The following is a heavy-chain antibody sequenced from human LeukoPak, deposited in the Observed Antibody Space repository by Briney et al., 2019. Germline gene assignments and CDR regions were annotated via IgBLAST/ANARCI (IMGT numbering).Heavy chain of an antibody. V-gene: IGHV1-2*02. CDR1: GYTFTSYY. J-gene: IGHJ5*02. D-gene: IGHD5-18*01. CDR2: INPNSGGT. CDR3: ARGGYSYGSGKNWFDP. Sequence: ASVKVSCKASGYTFTSYYMHWVRQAPGQGLEWMGWINPNSGGTNYAQKFQGRVTMTRDTSISTAYMELSRLRSDDTAVYYCARGGYSYGSGKNWFDPWGQGTLVTVSS.